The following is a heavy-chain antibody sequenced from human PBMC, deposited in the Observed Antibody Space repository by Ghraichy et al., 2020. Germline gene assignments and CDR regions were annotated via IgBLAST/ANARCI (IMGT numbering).Heavy chain of an antibody. CDR2: ISGSSNSI. Sequence: GGALRLSCAASGFTFSTYSMNWVRQAPGKGLEWVSYISGSSNSIYYADSVKGRFTISRDNAKNSVYLQMNSLRDEDTAVYYCARDRDDNGGTYRYPCNSWRQGTLVTVSS. V-gene: IGHV3-48*02. CDR3: ARDRDDNGGTYRYPCNS. CDR1: GFTFSTYS. J-gene: IGHJ4*02. D-gene: IGHD3-16*02.